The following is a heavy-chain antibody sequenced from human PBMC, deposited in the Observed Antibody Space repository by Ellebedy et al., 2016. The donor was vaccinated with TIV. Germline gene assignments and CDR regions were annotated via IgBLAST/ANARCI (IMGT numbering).Heavy chain of an antibody. V-gene: IGHV3-7*01. D-gene: IGHD6-19*01. CDR1: GFTFSNYW. J-gene: IGHJ4*02. CDR2: IKQDGSEK. CDR3: ARDQWLGRAYYFDS. Sequence: GESLKISCGTSGFTFSNYWMTWVRQAPGKGLEWVANIKQDGSEKYYVDSVEGRFSISRDNTKNSLYLQMNSLTDEDTAVYYRARDQWLGRAYYFDSWGQGTLVTVSS.